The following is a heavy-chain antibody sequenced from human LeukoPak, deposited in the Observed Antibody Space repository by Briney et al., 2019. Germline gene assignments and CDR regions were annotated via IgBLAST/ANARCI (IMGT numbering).Heavy chain of an antibody. CDR2: INPSGGST. J-gene: IGHJ6*02. Sequence: ASVKVSCKASGYTFTGYYMHWVRQAPGQGLEWMGIINPSGGSTSYAQKFQGRVTMTRDTSTSTVYMELSSLRSEDTAVYYCARVHRVVHKAMDVWGQGTTVTVSS. CDR3: ARVHRVVHKAMDV. CDR1: GYTFTGYY. V-gene: IGHV1-46*01. D-gene: IGHD3-3*01.